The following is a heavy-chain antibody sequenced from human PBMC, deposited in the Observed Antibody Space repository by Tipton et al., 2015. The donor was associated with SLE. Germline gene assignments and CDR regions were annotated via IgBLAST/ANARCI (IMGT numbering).Heavy chain of an antibody. J-gene: IGHJ4*02. Sequence: TLSLTCTVSGGSISTFYWSWIRQPPGKGLEWIGYVDYGGNTDYNPSLKSRVAISVDTPKKQFSLKLNSVTAADTAVYYCARLGSSTYLTLDGYYFDYWGQGALVTVSS. D-gene: IGHD2-2*01. V-gene: IGHV4-59*08. CDR3: ARLGSSTYLTLDGYYFDY. CDR2: VDYGGNT. CDR1: GGSISTFY.